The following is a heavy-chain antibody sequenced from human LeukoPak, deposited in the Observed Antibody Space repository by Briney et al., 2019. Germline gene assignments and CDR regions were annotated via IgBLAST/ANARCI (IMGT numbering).Heavy chain of an antibody. D-gene: IGHD1-1*01. CDR3: ARRQGTTLSFDY. CDR2: INAYNGNT. V-gene: IGHV1-18*01. J-gene: IGHJ4*02. CDR1: GYTFTSYG. Sequence: GASVTVSFKASGYTFTSYGFSWVRQAPGQRLEWMGWINAYNGNTNYAQKLQGRVTMTTDTSTSTAYMELRSLRFDDTAVYYCARRQGTTLSFDYWGQGTLVTVSS.